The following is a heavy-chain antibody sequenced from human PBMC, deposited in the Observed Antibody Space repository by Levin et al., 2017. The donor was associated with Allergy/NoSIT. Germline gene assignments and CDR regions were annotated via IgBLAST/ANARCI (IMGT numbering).Heavy chain of an antibody. CDR2: IDWDDDK. V-gene: IGHV2-70*11. CDR1: GFSLNTGGMC. CDR3: ARRSDGSGWDHDS. J-gene: IGHJ4*02. Sequence: ESGPTLVKPTQTLTLTCTFSGFSLNTGGMCVSWVRQPPGKALEWLARIDWDDDKYYTPSLKTRLTISKDTSKNQVVLTMTNMDPVDTATYFCARRSDGSGWDHDSWGQGTLVTVSS. D-gene: IGHD6-19*01.